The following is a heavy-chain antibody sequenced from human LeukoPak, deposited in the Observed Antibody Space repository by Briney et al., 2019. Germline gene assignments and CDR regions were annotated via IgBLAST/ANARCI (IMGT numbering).Heavy chain of an antibody. CDR1: GFTFSSYA. CDR3: AKDQRQLANFDY. D-gene: IGHD1-1*01. J-gene: IGHJ4*02. V-gene: IGHV3-23*01. CDR2: ISSSGGRT. Sequence: GGSLRLSCEASGFTFSSYAMTWVRQAPGKGLDWVSGISSSGGRTFHADSVKGRFTISRDNSKNTLYLQMDNLRADDTAVYYCAKDQRQLANFDYWGQGTLVSVSS.